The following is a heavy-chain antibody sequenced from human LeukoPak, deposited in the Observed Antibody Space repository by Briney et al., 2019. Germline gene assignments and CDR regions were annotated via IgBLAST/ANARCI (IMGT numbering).Heavy chain of an antibody. Sequence: GGSLRLSCAASGFTFSNAWMSSVRQAPGKGLKWGGRIKNRKDGGTTDYAAPVKGRFSISRDDSKNTLYLQMNSLKTEDTAVYYCTTEGVRGVIITGDYWGQGTLVTVSS. V-gene: IGHV3-15*01. D-gene: IGHD3-10*01. J-gene: IGHJ4*02. CDR2: IKNRKDGGTT. CDR1: GFTFSNAW. CDR3: TTEGVRGVIITGDY.